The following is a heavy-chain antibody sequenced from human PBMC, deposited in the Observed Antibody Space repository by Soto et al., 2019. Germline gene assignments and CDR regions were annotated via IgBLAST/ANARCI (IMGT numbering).Heavy chain of an antibody. D-gene: IGHD1-26*01. CDR1: GFTFSSYG. Sequence: QVQLVESGGGVVQPGRSKRLSCAASGFTFSSYGMHWVRQAPGKGLEWVAVIWYDGSNKYYADSVKGRFTISRDNSKNTLYLQMNSLRAEDTAVYYCAREGLSGAFDIWGQGTMVTVSS. V-gene: IGHV3-33*01. J-gene: IGHJ3*02. CDR2: IWYDGSNK. CDR3: AREGLSGAFDI.